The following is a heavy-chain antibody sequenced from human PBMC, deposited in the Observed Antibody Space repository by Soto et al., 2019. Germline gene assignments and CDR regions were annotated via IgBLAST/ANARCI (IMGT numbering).Heavy chain of an antibody. V-gene: IGHV3-30*18. CDR1: GFTFSSYG. J-gene: IGHJ6*02. Sequence: GGSLRLSCAASGFTFSSYGMHWVRQAPGKGLEWVAVISYDGSNKYYADSVKGRFTISRDNSKNTLYLQMNSLRAEDTAVYYCAKAGRGGVYYYYGMDVWGQGTTVTVSS. CDR2: ISYDGSNK. CDR3: AKAGRGGVYYYYGMDV. D-gene: IGHD3-16*01.